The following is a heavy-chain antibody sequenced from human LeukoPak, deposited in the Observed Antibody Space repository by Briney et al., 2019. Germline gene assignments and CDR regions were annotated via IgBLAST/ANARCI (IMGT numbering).Heavy chain of an antibody. Sequence: SETLSLTGTVSGGSISSSSYYWGWIRQPPGKGLEWIGSIYYSGSTYYNPSLKSRVTISVDTSKNQFSLKLSSVTAADTAVYYCARDPDYYDSSGFDYWGQGTLVTVSS. D-gene: IGHD3-22*01. CDR3: ARDPDYYDSSGFDY. V-gene: IGHV4-39*07. CDR1: GGSISSSSYY. J-gene: IGHJ4*02. CDR2: IYYSGST.